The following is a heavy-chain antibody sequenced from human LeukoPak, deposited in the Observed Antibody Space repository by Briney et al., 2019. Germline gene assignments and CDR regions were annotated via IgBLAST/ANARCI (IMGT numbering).Heavy chain of an antibody. CDR1: GYTFTNYY. Sequence: ASVKVSCKASGYTFTNYYMHWVRQAPGQGLEWMGLINPSGGSTSYAQKFQGRVTMTRDTFTSTVYMELNSLRSEDTAVYYCARKYYDLSDYWGQGTLVTVSS. J-gene: IGHJ4*02. V-gene: IGHV1-46*01. CDR3: ARKYYDLSDY. CDR2: INPSGGST. D-gene: IGHD3-3*01.